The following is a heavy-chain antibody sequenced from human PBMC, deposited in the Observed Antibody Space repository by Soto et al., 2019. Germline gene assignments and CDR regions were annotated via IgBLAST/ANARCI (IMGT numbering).Heavy chain of an antibody. Sequence: GGSLRLSCAASGFSFSNYAMNWVRQAPWKGLEWVSVISGSGGSASCADSVQGRFTISRDNSNNTLYLQMNSLRAEDTAIYSCVRVASGRYSRGSFDFWGRGTMVTVSS. V-gene: IGHV3-23*01. CDR2: ISGSGGSA. CDR1: GFSFSNYA. D-gene: IGHD6-19*01. CDR3: VRVASGRYSRGSFDF. J-gene: IGHJ3*01.